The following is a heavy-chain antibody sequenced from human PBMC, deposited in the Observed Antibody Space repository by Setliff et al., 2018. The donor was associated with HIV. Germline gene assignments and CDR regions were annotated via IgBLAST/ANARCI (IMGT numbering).Heavy chain of an antibody. Sequence: SKTLSLTCAVSGYSISSGYYWGWIRQTPGKGLEWVGLIYYTGIPTYNPSLSSRVTISVDTSKNQFSLKLTSVTAADTAFYYCARVSRLHPFDPWGQGVLVTVSS. V-gene: IGHV4-38-2*01. CDR2: IYYTGIP. CDR1: GYSISSGYY. CDR3: ARVSRLHPFDP. J-gene: IGHJ5*02. D-gene: IGHD2-15*01.